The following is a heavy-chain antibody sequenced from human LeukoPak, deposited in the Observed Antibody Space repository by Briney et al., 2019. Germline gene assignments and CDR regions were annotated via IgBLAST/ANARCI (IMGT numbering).Heavy chain of an antibody. J-gene: IGHJ4*02. Sequence: SETLSLTCTVSGGSISSGDYYWSWIRQPPGKGLEWIGYIYYSGSTYYNPSLKSRVTISVDTSKNQFSLKLSSVTAADTAVYYCARDPIAAAGGDYWGQGTLVTVSS. D-gene: IGHD6-13*01. CDR1: GGSISSGDYY. CDR2: IYYSGST. CDR3: ARDPIAAAGGDY. V-gene: IGHV4-30-4*02.